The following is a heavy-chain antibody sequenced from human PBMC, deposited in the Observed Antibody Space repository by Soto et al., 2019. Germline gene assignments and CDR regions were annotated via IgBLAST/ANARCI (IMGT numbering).Heavy chain of an antibody. D-gene: IGHD3-9*01. J-gene: IGHJ5*02. CDR1: GFTSSSYA. CDR2: ISSNGGST. V-gene: IGHV3-64*01. Sequence: GGSLRLSCAASGFTSSSYAMHWVRQAPGRGLEYVSAISSNGGSTYYANSVEGGFTISRDNSKNTLYLQMGSLRAEDMAVYYCAREHYDILTGYIDPWGQGTLVTVSS. CDR3: AREHYDILTGYIDP.